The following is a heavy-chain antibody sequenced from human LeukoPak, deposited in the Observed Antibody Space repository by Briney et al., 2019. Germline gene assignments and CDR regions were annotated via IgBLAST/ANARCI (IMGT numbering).Heavy chain of an antibody. CDR2: IWYDGSEK. D-gene: IGHD3-9*01. CDR1: GFTFSDYG. CDR3: ARPYYDVLTAYYTVGIGY. V-gene: IGHV3-33*01. Sequence: GGSLRRSCAASGFTFSDYGMHWVRQAPGKGLEWVALIWYDGSEKYYGDSVKGRFTISRDNSKNTMYLQMNSLRAEDTAIYYCARPYYDVLTAYYTVGIGYWGQGTLVTVSS. J-gene: IGHJ4*02.